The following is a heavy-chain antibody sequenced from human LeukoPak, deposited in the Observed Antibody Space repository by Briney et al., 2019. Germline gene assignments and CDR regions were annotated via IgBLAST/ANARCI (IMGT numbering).Heavy chain of an antibody. CDR1: GFTFSNYW. V-gene: IGHV3-7*01. Sequence: GGSLRLSCAASGFTFSNYWMSWVRQAPGKGLEWVANIKEDGSDKYYVDSVMGLFTTRRDNANKSLYLQMNGLRAEATAVYYCARDETFCSGDTCYTRGYFAFWGQGTLVTVSS. CDR2: IKEDGSDK. J-gene: IGHJ4*02. CDR3: ARDETFCSGDTCYTRGYFAF. D-gene: IGHD2-15*01.